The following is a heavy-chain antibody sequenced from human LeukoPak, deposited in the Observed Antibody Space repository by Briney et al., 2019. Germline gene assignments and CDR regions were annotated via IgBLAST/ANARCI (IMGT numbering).Heavy chain of an antibody. CDR3: ARGGYYYDSSGDHAFDI. J-gene: IGHJ3*02. Sequence: GASVKVSCKASGYTFTSYYMHWVRQAPGQGLEWMGWINPNSGGTNYAQKFQGRVTMTRDTSISTAYMELSRLRSDDTAVYYCARGGYYYDSSGDHAFDIWGQGTMVTVSS. V-gene: IGHV1-2*02. CDR1: GYTFTSYY. D-gene: IGHD3-22*01. CDR2: INPNSGGT.